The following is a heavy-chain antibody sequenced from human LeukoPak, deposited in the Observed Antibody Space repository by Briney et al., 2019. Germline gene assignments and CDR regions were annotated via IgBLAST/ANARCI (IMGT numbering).Heavy chain of an antibody. CDR3: ARGYCSGGSCYSYYYYNYMDV. V-gene: IGHV4-61*02. Sequence: SETLSLTCTVSGDSISSGDYYWSWIRQPAGKGLEWIGRISSSGSTNYNPSLKSRVTISVDTSRNQFSLKLSSVTAADTAVYYCARGYCSGGSCYSYYYYNYMDVWGKGTTVTVSS. CDR2: ISSSGST. J-gene: IGHJ6*03. D-gene: IGHD2-15*01. CDR1: GDSISSGDYY.